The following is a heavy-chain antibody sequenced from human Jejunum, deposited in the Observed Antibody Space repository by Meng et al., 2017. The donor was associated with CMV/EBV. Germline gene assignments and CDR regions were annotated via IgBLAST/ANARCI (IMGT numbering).Heavy chain of an antibody. CDR2: INSDGSST. V-gene: IGHV3-74*01. CDR3: ARVSSTSLLTYYYYGMDV. D-gene: IGHD2-2*01. J-gene: IGHJ6*02. CDR1: SYW. Sequence: SYWMHWVSQAPGKGLVWVSRINSDGSSTSYADSVKGRFTISRDNAKNTLYLQMNSLRAEDTAVYYCARVSSTSLLTYYYYGMDVWGQGTTVTVSS.